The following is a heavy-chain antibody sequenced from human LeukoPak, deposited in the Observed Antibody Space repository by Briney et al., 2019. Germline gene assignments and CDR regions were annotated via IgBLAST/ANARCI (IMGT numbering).Heavy chain of an antibody. Sequence: SETLSLTCTVSGVSISSSSYHWGWIRQPPGKGLEWIASIYYSGSTYYSPSLKSRVTISVDMSKNQFSLKMSSVIAADTAVYYCASLLTYFDYWGQGTLVTVSS. CDR2: IYYSGST. V-gene: IGHV4-39*01. J-gene: IGHJ4*02. CDR1: GVSISSSSYH. D-gene: IGHD3-9*01. CDR3: ASLLTYFDY.